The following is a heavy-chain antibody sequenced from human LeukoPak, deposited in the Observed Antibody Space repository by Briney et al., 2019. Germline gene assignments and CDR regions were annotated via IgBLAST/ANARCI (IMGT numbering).Heavy chain of an antibody. CDR1: GYTFISYG. CDR3: ARVSRHDYLATIFDY. CDR2: IRGYNGNT. D-gene: IGHD1-26*01. J-gene: IGHJ4*02. V-gene: IGHV1-18*01. Sequence: ASVKVSCKASGYTFISYGISWVRQAPGQGLEWIGSIRGYNGNTDYAQKFQGKVTITTHTSTVIAYMELRSLRHDDTVVYYCARVSRHDYLATIFDYWGQGTLVTGFS.